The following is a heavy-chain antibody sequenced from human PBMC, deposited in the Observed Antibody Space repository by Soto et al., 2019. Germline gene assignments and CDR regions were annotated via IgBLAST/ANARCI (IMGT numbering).Heavy chain of an antibody. Sequence: PGKGLKWIGSIYSSGSTYYNPSLKSRVTISVDTSKNHFSLKLTSVTAADRAVYYCFFFFQAEDGIRDVRSVSAFLLNRSSDL. CDR2: IYSSGST. CDR3: FFFFQAEDGIRDVRSVSAFLLNRSSDL. D-gene: IGHD3-10*02. V-gene: IGHV4-39*01. J-gene: IGHJ2*01.